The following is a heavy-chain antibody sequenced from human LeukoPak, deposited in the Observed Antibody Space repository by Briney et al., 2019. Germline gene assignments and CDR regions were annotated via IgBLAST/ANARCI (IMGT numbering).Heavy chain of an antibody. CDR1: GFSLSTPGVG. J-gene: IGHJ4*02. Sequence: SGPTLVKPTQTLTLTCSFSGFSLSTPGVGVGWIRQPPGKGLEWIGYASYSGSSNYNPSLKSRVTISVDTSKNQFSLKLSSVTAADTAVYYCARDIGTVTTSFDYWGQGSLVTVSS. CDR3: ARDIGTVTTSFDY. CDR2: ASYSGSS. V-gene: IGHV4-61*08. D-gene: IGHD4-17*01.